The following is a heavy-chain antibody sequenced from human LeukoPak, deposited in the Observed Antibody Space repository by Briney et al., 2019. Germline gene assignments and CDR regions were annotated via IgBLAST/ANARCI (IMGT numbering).Heavy chain of an antibody. Sequence: PSETLSLTCTVSGGSISTYYWSWIRQPPGKGLEWIRFIHYNDNTKYNPSLESRVTISVDTSKNQFSLRLSSVTAADTAVYYCARLWDYYGSGSVDYWGQGTLVTVSS. CDR2: IHYNDNT. V-gene: IGHV4-59*08. CDR3: ARLWDYYGSGSVDY. CDR1: GGSISTYY. D-gene: IGHD3-10*01. J-gene: IGHJ4*02.